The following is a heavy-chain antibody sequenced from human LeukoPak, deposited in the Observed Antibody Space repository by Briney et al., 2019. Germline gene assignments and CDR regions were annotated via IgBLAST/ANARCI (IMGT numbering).Heavy chain of an antibody. CDR2: INASSGST. J-gene: IGHJ5*02. V-gene: IGHV1-46*01. CDR1: GYIFTSYF. Sequence: SVKVSCKASGYIFTSYFMHWVRQAPGQGLEWLGLINASSGSTRYAQKFQGRVTMPRDMSTSTVYMELSSLRSEDTAVYYCARALPHRRLMDTTMEQHWFDPWGQGTLVTVS. D-gene: IGHD5-18*01. CDR3: ARALPHRRLMDTTMEQHWFDP.